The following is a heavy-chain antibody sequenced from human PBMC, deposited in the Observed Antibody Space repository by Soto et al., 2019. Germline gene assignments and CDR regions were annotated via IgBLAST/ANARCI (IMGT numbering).Heavy chain of an antibody. D-gene: IGHD2-21*02. Sequence: VQLVESGGGVVQPGRSLRLSCAASGFTFSSYSMNWVRQAPGKGLEWVSYISSSSSTIYYADSVKGRFTISRDNAKNSLYLQMNSLRDEDTAVYYCARDDGRVVTANYYYYGMDVWGQGTTVTVSS. CDR3: ARDDGRVVTANYYYYGMDV. CDR1: GFTFSSYS. V-gene: IGHV3-48*02. CDR2: ISSSSSTI. J-gene: IGHJ6*02.